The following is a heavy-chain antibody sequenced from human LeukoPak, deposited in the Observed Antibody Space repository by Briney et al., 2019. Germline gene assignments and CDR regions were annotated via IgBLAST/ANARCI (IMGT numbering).Heavy chain of an antibody. J-gene: IGHJ4*02. CDR3: ARGFSSSLANY. Sequence: ASVKVSCKASGYTFTTHGISWVRQAPGQGLEWMGRINPNSGGTNYAQKFQGRVTMTRDTSISTAYMELSRQRSDDTAVYYCARGFSSSLANYWGQGTLVTVSS. CDR1: GYTFTTHG. V-gene: IGHV1-2*06. D-gene: IGHD6-13*01. CDR2: INPNSGGT.